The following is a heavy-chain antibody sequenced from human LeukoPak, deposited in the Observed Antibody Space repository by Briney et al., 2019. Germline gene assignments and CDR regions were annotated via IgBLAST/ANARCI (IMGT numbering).Heavy chain of an antibody. V-gene: IGHV1-69*01. CDR3: ARDVGYCSSTSCYGYSNFPFDY. D-gene: IGHD2-2*01. Sequence: GSSVKASCKASGGTFSSYAISWVRQAPGQGLEWMGGIIPIFGTANYAQKFQGRVTITADESTSTAYMELSSLRSEDTAVYYCARDVGYCSSTSCYGYSNFPFDYWGQGTLVTVSS. CDR2: IIPIFGTA. CDR1: GGTFSSYA. J-gene: IGHJ4*02.